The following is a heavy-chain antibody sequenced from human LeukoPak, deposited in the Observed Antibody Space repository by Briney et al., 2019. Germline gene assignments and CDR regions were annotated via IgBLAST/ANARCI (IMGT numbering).Heavy chain of an antibody. CDR2: IYYSGST. Sequence: SETLSLTCTVSGGSISNNYWSWIRQPPGKGLEWIGYIYYSGSTNYNPSLKSRVTMSVDTSKNQFSLKLSSVTAADTAVYYCAGLGRWELSDWGQGILVTASS. CDR3: AGLGRWELSD. D-gene: IGHD1-26*01. CDR1: GGSISNNY. V-gene: IGHV4-59*08. J-gene: IGHJ4*02.